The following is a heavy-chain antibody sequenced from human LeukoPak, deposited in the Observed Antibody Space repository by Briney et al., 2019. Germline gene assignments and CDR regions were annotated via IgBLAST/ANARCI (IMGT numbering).Heavy chain of an antibody. D-gene: IGHD2-2*01. V-gene: IGHV4-4*02. CDR3: ARASGYCGSTSCYR. Sequence: GSLRLSCAASGFTVSRNYMNWVRQPPGKGLEWIGEISHSGSANYNPSLKSRVTISVDKSKNQFSLCLSSVTAADTAVYYCARASGYCGSTSCYRWGQGTLVTVSS. CDR1: GFTVSRNY. CDR2: ISHSGSA. J-gene: IGHJ4*02.